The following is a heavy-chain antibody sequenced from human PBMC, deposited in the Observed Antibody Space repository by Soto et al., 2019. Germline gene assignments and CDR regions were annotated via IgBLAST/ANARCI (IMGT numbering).Heavy chain of an antibody. Sequence: GGSLRPSCAASGFTFSSYGMHWVRQAPGKGLEWVAAISYDGSNKYYADSVKGRFTISRDNSKNTLYLQMNSLRAEDTAVYYCAKGGYNYGFLFDCWGQGTLVTVSS. CDR2: ISYDGSNK. J-gene: IGHJ4*02. CDR1: GFTFSSYG. CDR3: AKGGYNYGFLFDC. D-gene: IGHD5-18*01. V-gene: IGHV3-30*18.